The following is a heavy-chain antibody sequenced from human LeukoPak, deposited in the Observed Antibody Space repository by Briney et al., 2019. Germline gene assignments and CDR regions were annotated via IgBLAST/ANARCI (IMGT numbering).Heavy chain of an antibody. V-gene: IGHV3-21*01. J-gene: IGHJ6*02. Sequence: PEASVKVSCKASGGTFSSYAMNWVRQAPGRGLEWLSSISTGTSHTYYVDSVKGRFTISRDNAKNSLYLQMNSLRAEDTAVYYCAREGTVTTGYGMDVWGQGTTVTVSS. CDR3: AREGTVTTGYGMDV. D-gene: IGHD4-17*01. CDR2: ISTGTSHT. CDR1: GGTFSSYA.